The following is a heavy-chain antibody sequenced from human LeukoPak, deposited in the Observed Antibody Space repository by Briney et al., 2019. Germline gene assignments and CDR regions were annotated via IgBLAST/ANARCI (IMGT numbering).Heavy chain of an antibody. V-gene: IGHV1-18*01. Sequence: ASVKVSCKASGYAFTNYIITWVRQAPGQGLEWMGWISSYNGNTNYAQKLQGRVTMTTDTSTSTAYMELSSLRSEDTAVYYCAAPGAGSDYWGQGTLVTVSS. CDR1: GYAFTNYI. D-gene: IGHD6-13*01. CDR3: AAPGAGSDY. CDR2: ISSYNGNT. J-gene: IGHJ4*02.